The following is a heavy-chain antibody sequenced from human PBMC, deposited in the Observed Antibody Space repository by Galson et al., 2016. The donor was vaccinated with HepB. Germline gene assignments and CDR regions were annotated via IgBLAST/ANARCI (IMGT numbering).Heavy chain of an antibody. CDR3: AAAGGREGITPV. CDR2: ICPGGYT. D-gene: IGHD6-13*01. Sequence: SETLSLTCAVSGDSISSDKCWSWVRQSPGKGLEWIGEICPGGYTNYNPSLKSQVTISVDKSKNQVSLRLRPVSAADTAMYYCAAAGGREGITPVWGQGTLVTVSS. V-gene: IGHV4-4*02. J-gene: IGHJ4*02. CDR1: GDSISSDKC.